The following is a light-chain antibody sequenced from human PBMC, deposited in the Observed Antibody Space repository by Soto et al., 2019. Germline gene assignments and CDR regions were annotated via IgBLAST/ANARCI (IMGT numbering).Light chain of an antibody. J-gene: IGKJ4*01. V-gene: IGKV3-15*01. CDR1: QSVSSN. CDR2: AAS. CDR3: QQYNNWPTLT. Sequence: EIVMTQSPGTLSVSPGEKATLSCRASQSVSSNLAWYQQQPGQGPRLLIYAASTRATGIPARFSGSGSGTEFTLTISSLQSEDFAIYYCQQYNNWPTLTFGGGTKVEIK.